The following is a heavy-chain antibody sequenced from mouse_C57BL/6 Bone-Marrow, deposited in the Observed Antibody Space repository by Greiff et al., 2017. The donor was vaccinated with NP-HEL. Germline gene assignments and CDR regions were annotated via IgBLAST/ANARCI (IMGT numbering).Heavy chain of an antibody. CDR1: GFNIKDDY. V-gene: IGHV14-4*01. CDR3: TTGIPPL. D-gene: IGHD5-1-1*01. CDR2: IDPENGDT. Sequence: EVKLMESGAELVRPGASVKLSCTASGFNIKDDYMHWVKQRPEQGLEWIGWIDPENGDTEYASKFQGKATITADTSSNTAYLQLSSLTSEDTAVYYCTTGIPPLWGQGTTLTVSS. J-gene: IGHJ2*01.